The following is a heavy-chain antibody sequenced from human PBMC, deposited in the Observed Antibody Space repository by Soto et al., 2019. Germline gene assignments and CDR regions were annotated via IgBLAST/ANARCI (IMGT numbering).Heavy chain of an antibody. D-gene: IGHD2-15*01. J-gene: IGHJ4*02. CDR2: IYYSGST. CDR1: GGSVSSGSYY. CDR3: ARSFLGYCSGGSCYYSDY. Sequence: SETLSLTCTVSGGSVSSGSYYWSWIRQPPGKGLEWIGYIYYSGSTNYNTSLKSRVTISVDTSKNQFSLKLSSVTAADTAVYYCARSFLGYCSGGSCYYSDYWGQGTLVTVSS. V-gene: IGHV4-61*01.